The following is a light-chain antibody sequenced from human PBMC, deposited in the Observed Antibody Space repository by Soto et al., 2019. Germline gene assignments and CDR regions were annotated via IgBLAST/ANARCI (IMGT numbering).Light chain of an antibody. Sequence: ETVMTQSPATLSVSPGERATLSCRASQTIRSTLAWFQQKPGQAPRLLIYDASTRANGIPARFSGSGSGTEFTLTISSLQSEDFAVYYCQQYNNWPPWTFGQGTKVDIK. CDR1: QTIRST. CDR3: QQYNNWPPWT. V-gene: IGKV3-15*01. CDR2: DAS. J-gene: IGKJ1*01.